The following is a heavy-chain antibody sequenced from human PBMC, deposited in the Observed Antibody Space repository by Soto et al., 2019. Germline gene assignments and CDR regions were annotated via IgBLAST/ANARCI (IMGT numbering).Heavy chain of an antibody. CDR2: PYSRSRWYN. V-gene: IGHV6-1*01. D-gene: IGHD3-16*02. J-gene: IGHJ4*02. CDR3: ARSNGDYRHGAFDH. Sequence: SQTLSLTCAISGDSVSSNSAAWVWSRQSPSRGLEWLGRPYSRSRWYNDYAVAAKRRIVINPDTSKNQFSLQLNAVTPEDTAVYYCARSNGDYRHGAFDHWRQGSLVTVSS. CDR1: GDSVSSNSAA.